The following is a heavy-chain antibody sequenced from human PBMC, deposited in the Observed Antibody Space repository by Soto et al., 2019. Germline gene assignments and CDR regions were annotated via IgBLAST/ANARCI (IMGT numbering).Heavy chain of an antibody. CDR1: GFTFSSYG. J-gene: IGHJ4*02. V-gene: IGHV3-30*18. D-gene: IGHD1-26*01. CDR3: AKDLGRELRDY. Sequence: QVQLVESGGGVVQPGRSLRLSCAASGFTFSSYGMHWVRQAPGKGLEWVAVISYDGSNKYYADSVKGRFTISRDNSKNTLYLQMNSLRAEDTAVYYCAKDLGRELRDYWGQGTLVTVSP. CDR2: ISYDGSNK.